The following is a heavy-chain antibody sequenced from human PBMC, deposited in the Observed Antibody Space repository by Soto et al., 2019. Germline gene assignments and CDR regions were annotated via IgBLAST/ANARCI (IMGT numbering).Heavy chain of an antibody. CDR2: IIPIFGTA. CDR3: AQIWSGDRNYYYYGMDV. D-gene: IGHD3-3*01. CDR1: GGTFSSYA. Sequence: SVKVSCKASGGTFSSYAISCVRQAPGQGLEWMGGIIPIFGTANYAQKFQGRVTITADESTSTAYMELSSLRSEDTAVYYCAQIWSGDRNYYYYGMDVWGQGTTVTVSS. V-gene: IGHV1-69*13. J-gene: IGHJ6*02.